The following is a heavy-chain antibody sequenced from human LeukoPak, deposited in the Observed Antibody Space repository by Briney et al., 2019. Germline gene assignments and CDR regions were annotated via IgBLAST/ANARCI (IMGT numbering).Heavy chain of an antibody. CDR3: ARDNRRFGEKGGMDV. Sequence: PSQTRSPTCTLAAGSPTNGGYYWTWVRHHPGNGLEWIGYIEYSGSTYYNPCLKSGVTLSVDTSKNQFSLKLSSVTAADTAVYYCARDNRRFGEKGGMDVWGQGTMVTVSS. J-gene: IGHJ6*02. V-gene: IGHV4-31*03. D-gene: IGHD3-10*01. CDR2: IEYSGST. CDR1: AGSPTNGGYY.